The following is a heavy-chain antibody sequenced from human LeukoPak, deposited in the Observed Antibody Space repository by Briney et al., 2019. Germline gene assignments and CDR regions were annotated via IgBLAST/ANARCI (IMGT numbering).Heavy chain of an antibody. Sequence: GGSLRLSCAASGFTFSSYGMHWVRQVPGKGLEWVAVISYDGSNKYYADSVKGRFTISRDNSKNTLYLQMNSLRAEDTALYYCARDKSSGYYYFDYWGQGTLVTVSS. J-gene: IGHJ4*02. V-gene: IGHV3-30*03. CDR1: GFTFSSYG. D-gene: IGHD3-22*01. CDR2: ISYDGSNK. CDR3: ARDKSSGYYYFDY.